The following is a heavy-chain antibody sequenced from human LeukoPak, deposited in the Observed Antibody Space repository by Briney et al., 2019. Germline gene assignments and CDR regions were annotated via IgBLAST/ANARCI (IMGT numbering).Heavy chain of an antibody. CDR2: IYYSGST. CDR1: GGSISSYY. Sequence: SETLSLTCTVSGGSISSYYWSWIRQPPGKGLEWIGYIYYSGSTNYNPSLKSRVTISVDTSKDQFSLKLRSVTAADTAVYYCARMGELDYFDYWGQGTLVTVSS. V-gene: IGHV4-59*01. D-gene: IGHD6-13*01. J-gene: IGHJ4*02. CDR3: ARMGELDYFDY.